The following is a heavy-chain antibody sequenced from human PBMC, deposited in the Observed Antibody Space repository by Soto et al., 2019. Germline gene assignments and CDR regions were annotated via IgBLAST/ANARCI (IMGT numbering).Heavy chain of an antibody. J-gene: IGHJ3*02. CDR2: INPSGGST. Sequence: RASVKVSCKASGYTFTSSDMHWVRQAPGQGLEWMGIINPSGGSTSYAQKFQGRVTMTRDTSTSTVYMELSSLRSEDTAVYYCAREGVVITTSFALDIWGQGTMVTVS. CDR3: AREGVVITTSFALDI. CDR1: GYTFTSSD. V-gene: IGHV1-46*01. D-gene: IGHD3-22*01.